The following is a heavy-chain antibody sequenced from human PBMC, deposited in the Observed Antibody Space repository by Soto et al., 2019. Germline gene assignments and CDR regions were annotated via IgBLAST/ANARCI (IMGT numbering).Heavy chain of an antibody. CDR2: INHSGST. D-gene: IGHD3-9*01. J-gene: IGHJ4*02. CDR3: SSTPGYPFYYFDY. V-gene: IGHV4-34*01. Sequence: PSETLSLTCAVYGGSFSGYYWSWIRQPPGKGLEWIGEINHSGSTNYNLSLKSRVTISVDTSKNQFSLKLSSVTAADTAVYYCSSTPGYPFYYFDYWGQGTLVTVSS. CDR1: GGSFSGYY.